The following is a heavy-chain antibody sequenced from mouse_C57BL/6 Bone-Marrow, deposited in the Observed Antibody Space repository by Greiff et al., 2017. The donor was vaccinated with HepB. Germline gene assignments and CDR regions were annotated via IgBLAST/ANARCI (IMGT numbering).Heavy chain of an antibody. CDR3: AGGCYVYDRYLDV. Sequence: EVKLLESGPGLVKPSQSLSLTCSVTGYSITSGYYWNWIRQFPGNKLEWMRYISYDGSNNYNPSLKNRISITRDTSKIQFFLKLNSVTTEDTAPYYCAGGCYVYDRYLDVWGAGTTVTVSS. CDR1: GYSITSGYY. D-gene: IGHD2-2*01. J-gene: IGHJ1*01. V-gene: IGHV3-6*01. CDR2: ISYDGSN.